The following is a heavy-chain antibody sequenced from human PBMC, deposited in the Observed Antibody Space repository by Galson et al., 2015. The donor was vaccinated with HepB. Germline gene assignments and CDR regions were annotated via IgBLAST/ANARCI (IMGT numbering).Heavy chain of an antibody. V-gene: IGHV1-69*06. CDR2: ILPIFGTS. D-gene: IGHD3-3*01. J-gene: IGHJ4*02. Sequence: SVKVSCKASGGTFSTYAFSWVRQATGKGLEWMGGILPIFGTSKYAQKIQGRVTITADKSTSTAYLELSSLRSEDTAVYYCARHRGGFLEWFFEFWGQGTLVTVSS. CDR3: ARHRGGFLEWFFEF. CDR1: GGTFSTYA.